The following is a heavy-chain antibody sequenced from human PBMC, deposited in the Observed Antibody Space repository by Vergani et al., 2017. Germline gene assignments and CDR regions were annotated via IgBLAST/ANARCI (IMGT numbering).Heavy chain of an antibody. J-gene: IGHJ4*02. Sequence: TASGFTFDDYTMHWVRQAPGKGLEWVSLISWDGGSTYYADSVKGRFTISRDNSKNTLYLQMNSLRAEDTAVYYCARAISSWQLGGVDYWGQGTLVTVSS. CDR1: GFTFDDYT. CDR2: ISWDGGST. V-gene: IGHV3-43*01. D-gene: IGHD6-6*01. CDR3: ARAISSWQLGGVDY.